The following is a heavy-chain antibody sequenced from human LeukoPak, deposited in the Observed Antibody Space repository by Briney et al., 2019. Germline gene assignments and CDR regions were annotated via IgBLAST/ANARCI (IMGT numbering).Heavy chain of an antibody. V-gene: IGHV4-39*01. D-gene: IGHD1-26*01. CDR2: IYYSGST. Sequence: SETLALTCTASGGAISSSRYYWGWFRQPPGKGLEWIGSIYYSGSTYYNPSLKSRVTISVDTSKNQFSLKLSSVTAADTAVYYCAGSGSYLYYFDYWGQGTLVTVSS. CDR1: GGAISSSRYY. J-gene: IGHJ4*02. CDR3: AGSGSYLYYFDY.